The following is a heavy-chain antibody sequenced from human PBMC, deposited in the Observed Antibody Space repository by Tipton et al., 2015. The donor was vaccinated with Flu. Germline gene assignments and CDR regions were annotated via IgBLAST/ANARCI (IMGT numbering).Heavy chain of an antibody. CDR1: GFIFSSYS. Sequence: SLRLSCAASGFIFSSYSMDWVRQAPGKGLEWVSGISGTGKTTYYADSVRGRFTISRDNSKNTLYLQMDSLRVEDTAIYYCAEHREVTGPFNWGKGIPATVSS. CDR2: ISGTGKTT. V-gene: IGHV3-23*01. D-gene: IGHD3-9*01. J-gene: IGHJ4*02. CDR3: AEHREVTGPFN.